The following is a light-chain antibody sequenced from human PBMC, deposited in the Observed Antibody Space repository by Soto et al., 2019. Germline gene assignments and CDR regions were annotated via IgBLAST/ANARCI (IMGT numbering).Light chain of an antibody. CDR3: QQSYNTPPT. CDR2: AAS. Sequence: DIQMTQSPSSLSASVGDRVTITCRASQSISSYLNWYQQKPGKAPKLLLYAASSLQSGVPSRFSGSGSGTDFTLTISSLQPEDFATYYFQQSYNTPPTFGQGTKVEIK. CDR1: QSISSY. J-gene: IGKJ1*01. V-gene: IGKV1-39*01.